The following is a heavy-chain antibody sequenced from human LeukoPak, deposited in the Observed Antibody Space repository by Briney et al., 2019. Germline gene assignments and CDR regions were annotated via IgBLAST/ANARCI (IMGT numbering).Heavy chain of an antibody. J-gene: IGHJ6*03. CDR1: GFTFNEYV. CDR3: AKRPGYCSSTSCYYYYYMDV. Sequence: GGSLRLSCAVSGFTFNEYVMSWVRQAPGSGLEWVSAVSSSGTSTYYADSVKGRFTIPSDNSRDTLYMQMNSLRGDDTAVYYCAKRPGYCSSTSCYYYYYMDVWGDGATVTVSS. CDR2: VSSSGTST. V-gene: IGHV3-23*01. D-gene: IGHD2-2*01.